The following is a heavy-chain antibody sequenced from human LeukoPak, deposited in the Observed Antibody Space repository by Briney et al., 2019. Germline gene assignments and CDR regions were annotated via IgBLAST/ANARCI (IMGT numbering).Heavy chain of an antibody. Sequence: SETLSLTCTVSGYSINSGYNWGWFRQPPGKGLEWIGSMSHSGSPSYNPSLKSRVTISADTSNSQFSLMLRSVTAADTAVYYCATVKLDIILVVPEGTFNIWGQGTMVTVSS. CDR3: ATVKLDIILVVPEGTFNI. J-gene: IGHJ3*02. CDR2: MSHSGSP. V-gene: IGHV4-38-2*02. CDR1: GYSINSGYN. D-gene: IGHD3-22*01.